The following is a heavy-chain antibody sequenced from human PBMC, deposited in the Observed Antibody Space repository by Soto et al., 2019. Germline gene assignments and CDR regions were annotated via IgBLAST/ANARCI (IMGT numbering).Heavy chain of an antibody. V-gene: IGHV1-24*01. J-gene: IGHJ6*03. D-gene: IGHD3-3*01. CDR2: FDPEDGET. CDR1: GYTLTELS. Sequence: ASVKVSCKVSGYTLTELSMHWVRQAPGKRLEWMGGFDPEDGETIYAQKFQGRVTMTEDTSTDTAYMELSSLRSEDTAVYYCARQGALRITIFDNPDYYMDVWGKGTTVTVSS. CDR3: ARQGALRITIFDNPDYYMDV.